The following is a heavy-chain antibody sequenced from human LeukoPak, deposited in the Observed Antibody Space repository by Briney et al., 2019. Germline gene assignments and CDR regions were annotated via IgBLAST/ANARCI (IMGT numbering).Heavy chain of an antibody. J-gene: IGHJ4*02. CDR1: GGSINSYY. Sequence: PSETLSLTCTVSGGSINSYYWSWIRQPPGKGLEWIGYIYYSGSANYNPSLKSRVTISVDTSKNQFSLKLSSVTAADTAVYYCARQVGATTSFFDYWGQGTLVTVSS. D-gene: IGHD1-26*01. CDR2: IYYSGSA. CDR3: ARQVGATTSFFDY. V-gene: IGHV4-59*01.